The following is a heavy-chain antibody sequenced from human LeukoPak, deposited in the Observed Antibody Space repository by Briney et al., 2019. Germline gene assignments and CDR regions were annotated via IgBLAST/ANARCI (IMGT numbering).Heavy chain of an antibody. CDR3: ARDALTCTTTACSDYLDF. J-gene: IGHJ4*02. CDR2: IHYSGST. CDR1: GGSITNYY. V-gene: IGHV4-59*12. D-gene: IGHD1-14*01. Sequence: SETLSLTCTVSGGSITNYYWTWIRQPPGKGLEWIGYIHYSGSTNYNPSLKSRVTISVDTSKNQFSLKMTSMTAADTAVYYCARDALTCTTTACSDYLDFWGQGTPVTVSS.